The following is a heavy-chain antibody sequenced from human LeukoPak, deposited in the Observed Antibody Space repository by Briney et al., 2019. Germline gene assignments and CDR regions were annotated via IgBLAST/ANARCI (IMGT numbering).Heavy chain of an antibody. V-gene: IGHV3-23*01. J-gene: IGHJ4*02. CDR1: GFTFRSYS. Sequence: GSLRLSFSASGFTFRSYSMSWVRQAPGKGLELVSAISGSGGSTYYADSVNGRFTISRDNSKNTLYLQMNSLRAEDTAVYYCAKDLLLEWSYYFDYWGQGTLVTVSS. CDR2: ISGSGGST. CDR3: AKDLLLEWSYYFDY. D-gene: IGHD3-3*01.